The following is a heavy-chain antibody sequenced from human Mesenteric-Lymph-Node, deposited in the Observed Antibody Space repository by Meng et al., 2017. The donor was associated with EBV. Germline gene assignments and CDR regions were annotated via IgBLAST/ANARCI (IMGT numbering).Heavy chain of an antibody. V-gene: IGHV4-34*02. CDR1: GDSFSGYF. D-gene: IGHD4-23*01. CDR2: INHSGGT. J-gene: IGHJ4*02. CDR3: ARGGGVLTPLDY. Sequence: QVQFQQWGAGRLKPSETLSLTFAVYGDSFSGYFWSWIRQPLGKGLEWIGEINHSGGTNYNPSLESRVTISVDASKNQFSLKLRSVTAADTAVYYCARGGGVLTPLDYWGQGGLVTVSS.